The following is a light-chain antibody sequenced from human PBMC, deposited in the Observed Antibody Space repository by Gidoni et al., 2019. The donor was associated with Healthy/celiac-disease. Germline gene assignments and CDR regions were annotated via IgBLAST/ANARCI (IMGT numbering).Light chain of an antibody. V-gene: IGKV1-27*01. CDR3: QKYNRA. CDR1: QGISNY. Sequence: IQMTQSPSSLSASVGDRVTITCRASQGISNYLAWYQQKPWKVPKLLIYAAATLQSGVPSRFSGRGSGTDCTLTISSLQPEDVATDYCQKYNRAFGQGTKVEIK. CDR2: AAA. J-gene: IGKJ1*01.